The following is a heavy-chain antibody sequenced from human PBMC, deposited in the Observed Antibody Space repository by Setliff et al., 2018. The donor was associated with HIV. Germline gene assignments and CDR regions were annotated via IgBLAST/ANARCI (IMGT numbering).Heavy chain of an antibody. D-gene: IGHD1-26*01. J-gene: IGHJ5*02. CDR2: IHTSGST. CDR3: ARRTFGSGRIDP. Sequence: SETLSLTCTVSGGSISSGSYYWSWIRQPAGKGLEWIGQIHTSGSTNYNPSLESRVIILVDTSKNQFSLKLTSVNAADTGMYFCARRTFGSGRIDPWGQGTLVTVSS. CDR1: GGSISSGSYY. V-gene: IGHV4-61*09.